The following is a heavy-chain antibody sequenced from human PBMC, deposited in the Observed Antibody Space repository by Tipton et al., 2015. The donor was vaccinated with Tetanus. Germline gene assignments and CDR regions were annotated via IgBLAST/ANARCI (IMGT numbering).Heavy chain of an antibody. CDR1: GDSVSSNSAA. J-gene: IGHJ3*02. Sequence: GLVKPSQTLSLTCAISGDSVSSNSAAWNWIRQYPSRGLEWLGRTYYRSKWNNEYAVSVKSRLTINPDTSKNQVSLQPNSVTPDDTAVYYCARGERGALDSWGQGTLVTVSS. CDR3: ARGERGALDS. V-gene: IGHV6-1*01. CDR2: TYYRSKWNN.